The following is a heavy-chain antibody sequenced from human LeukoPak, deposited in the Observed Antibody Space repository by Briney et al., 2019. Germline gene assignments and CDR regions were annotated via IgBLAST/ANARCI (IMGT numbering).Heavy chain of an antibody. J-gene: IGHJ4*02. V-gene: IGHV1-24*01. CDR3: ATDIAAAGCYFDY. CDR2: FDPEDGET. Sequence: ASVKVSCKVSGYTLTELSMHWVRQAPGKGLEWMGGFDPEDGETIYAQKFQGRVTMTGDTSTDTAYMELSSLRSEDTAVYYCATDIAAAGCYFDYWGQGTLVTVSS. CDR1: GYTLTELS. D-gene: IGHD6-13*01.